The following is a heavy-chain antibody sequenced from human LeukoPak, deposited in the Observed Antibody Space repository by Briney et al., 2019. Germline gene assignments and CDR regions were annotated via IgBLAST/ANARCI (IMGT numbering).Heavy chain of an antibody. J-gene: IGHJ4*02. CDR3: ARVGYYASGPFSYFDY. D-gene: IGHD3-10*01. V-gene: IGHV3-7*05. CDR1: GFTFSTYW. CDR2: IKEDGSEE. Sequence: TGGSLRLSCTASGFTFSTYWMSWVRQTPEKGLEWVANIKEDGSEEVYVDSVKGRFTISRDNAKSSLYLQMNSLRTEDTAVYYCARVGYYASGPFSYFDYWGQGTLVTVSS.